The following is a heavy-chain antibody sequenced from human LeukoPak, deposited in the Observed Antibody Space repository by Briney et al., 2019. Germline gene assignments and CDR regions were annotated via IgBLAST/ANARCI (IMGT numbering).Heavy chain of an antibody. CDR3: AREHRDYVGDGYYYGC. Sequence: SETLSLTCTVSGGSITNYYWGWIRQPAGKGLEWIGRIYTSGITDYNPSLRSRVTLSVDTSKNHFSLKLSSVTAADTAVYFCAREHRDYVGDGYYYGCWGQGTLVTVSS. J-gene: IGHJ4*02. CDR1: GGSITNYY. CDR2: IYTSGIT. V-gene: IGHV4-4*07. D-gene: IGHD3-22*01.